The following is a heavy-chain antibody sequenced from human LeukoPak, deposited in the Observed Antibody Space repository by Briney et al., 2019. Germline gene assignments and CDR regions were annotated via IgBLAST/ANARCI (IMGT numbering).Heavy chain of an antibody. D-gene: IGHD2-21*01. CDR2: IFHTGST. CDR1: GASISSNTL. Sequence: SETLSLTCAVSGASISSNTLWSWVRQPPGKGLEWIGQIFHTGSTTYIPSLKSRVTMSVDKSKNQFSLNLRSMTAADTAVYYCTRSPTKRIPEDYWGQGTLVTVSS. J-gene: IGHJ4*02. CDR3: TRSPTKRIPEDY. V-gene: IGHV4-4*02.